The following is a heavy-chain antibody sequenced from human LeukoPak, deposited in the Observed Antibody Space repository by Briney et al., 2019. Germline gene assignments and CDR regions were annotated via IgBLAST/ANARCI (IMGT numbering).Heavy chain of an antibody. CDR3: ARIGLGRDAYNSFDY. Sequence: PGGSLRLSCAASGFTFSSYAMSWVRQAPGKGLEWVSAISATTIYKFSANSVRRRFTISRDNVENSLYLQMNDLRGEDTAVYYCARIGLGRDAYNSFDYWGQGTLVTVSS. CDR1: GFTFSSYA. CDR2: ISATTIYK. D-gene: IGHD5-24*01. J-gene: IGHJ4*02. V-gene: IGHV3-21*01.